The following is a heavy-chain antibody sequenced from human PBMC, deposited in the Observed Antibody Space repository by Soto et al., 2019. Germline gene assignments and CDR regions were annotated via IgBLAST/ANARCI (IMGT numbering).Heavy chain of an antibody. CDR3: AGQLRYFEWPHGFDY. CDR1: GGTFSSYA. D-gene: IGHD3-9*01. CDR2: ISPIFGTA. Sequence: QVQLVQSGAEVKKPGSSVKVSCKASGGTFSSYAISWVRQAPGQGLEWLGGISPIFGTANYAQKFQGRVTISADESTSRAYKELSSLRSEDTAVYYCAGQLRYFEWPHGFDYWGQGTLVTVSS. J-gene: IGHJ4*02. V-gene: IGHV1-69*01.